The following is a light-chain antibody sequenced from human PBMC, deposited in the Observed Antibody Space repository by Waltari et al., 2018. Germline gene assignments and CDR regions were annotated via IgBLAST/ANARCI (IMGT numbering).Light chain of an antibody. J-gene: IGKJ1*01. CDR2: AAS. Sequence: DIQMTQSPSSLSASVGDRVTITCRASQSINSYLNWYQQKPGKAPKPLIYAASSLQSGLPSRFSGSGSGTGFTLTISSLQPEDFAMYYCQQSYSSPRTFGQGTKVEI. CDR3: QQSYSSPRT. CDR1: QSINSY. V-gene: IGKV1-39*01.